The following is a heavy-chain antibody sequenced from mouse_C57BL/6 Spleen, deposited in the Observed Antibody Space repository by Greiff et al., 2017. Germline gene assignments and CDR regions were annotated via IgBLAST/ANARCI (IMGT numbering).Heavy chain of an antibody. D-gene: IGHD1-1*01. CDR3: ASIYYYGSGYFDY. J-gene: IGHJ2*01. CDR2: IDPSDSYT. V-gene: IGHV1-69*01. Sequence: QVQLQQPGAELVMPGASVKLSCKASGYTFTSYWMHWVKQRPGQGLEWIGEIDPSDSYTNYNQKFKGKSTLTVDKASSTAYMQLSSLTSEDSAVYYCASIYYYGSGYFDYWGQGTTLTVSS. CDR1: GYTFTSYW.